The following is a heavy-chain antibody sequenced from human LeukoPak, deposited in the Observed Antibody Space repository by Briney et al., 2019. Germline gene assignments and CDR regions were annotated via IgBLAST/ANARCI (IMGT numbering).Heavy chain of an antibody. Sequence: SETLSLTCTVSGGSISSSSYYWGWIRQPPGKGLEWIGSIYYSGSTYYNPSLKSRVTISVDTSKNQFSLKLSSVTAADTAVYYCARLPRVVKNYYLDYWGQGTLVTVSS. D-gene: IGHD3-22*01. V-gene: IGHV4-39*01. J-gene: IGHJ4*02. CDR1: GGSISSSSYY. CDR3: ARLPRVVKNYYLDY. CDR2: IYYSGST.